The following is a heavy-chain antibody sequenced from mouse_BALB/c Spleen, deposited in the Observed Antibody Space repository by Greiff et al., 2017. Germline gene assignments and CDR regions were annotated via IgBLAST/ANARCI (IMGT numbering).Heavy chain of an antibody. CDR3: ASGGITTWFAY. D-gene: IGHD2-4*01. V-gene: IGHV5-17*02. J-gene: IGHJ3*01. CDR2: ISSGSSTI. Sequence: EVQLVESGGGLVQPGGSRKLSCAASGFTFSSFGMHWVRQAPEKGLEWVAYISSGSSTIYYADTVKGRFTISRDNPKNTLFLQMTSLRSEDTAMYYCASGGITTWFAYWGQGTLVTVSA. CDR1: GFTFSSFG.